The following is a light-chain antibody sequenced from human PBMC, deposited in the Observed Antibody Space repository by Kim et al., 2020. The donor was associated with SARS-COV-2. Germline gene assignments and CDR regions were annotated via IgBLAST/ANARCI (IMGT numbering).Light chain of an antibody. V-gene: IGKV1-33*01. CDR1: QDISNN. J-gene: IGKJ2*01. CDR3: QHYYGFPHT. CDR2: DAS. Sequence: DIQMTQSPSSLSASVGDRVTITCQASQDISNNLNWYQQKSGEGPKLLIYDASSLDTGVPSKFSGRGSVTDFTFSINNLEPEDTATYLCQHYYGFPHTFGQGTKLE.